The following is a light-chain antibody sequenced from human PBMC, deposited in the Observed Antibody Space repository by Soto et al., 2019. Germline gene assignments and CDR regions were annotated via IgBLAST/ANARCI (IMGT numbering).Light chain of an antibody. CDR3: QQYGGSPYT. Sequence: EIVLTQSPGTQSLSPGERATLSCRASQSVSSSYLAWYQQKPGQAPRLLIYGASSRATGIPDRFSGSGSGTDFPLAISRLEPEDFAVYHCQQYGGSPYTFGQGTKLEIK. J-gene: IGKJ2*01. CDR1: QSVSSSY. CDR2: GAS. V-gene: IGKV3-20*01.